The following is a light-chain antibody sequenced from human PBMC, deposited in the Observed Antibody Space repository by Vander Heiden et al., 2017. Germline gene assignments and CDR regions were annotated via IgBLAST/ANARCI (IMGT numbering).Light chain of an antibody. CDR2: DAS. J-gene: IGKJ5*01. CDR1: QDISNY. Sequence: DIQITQSPIPPSAFVVDRVTITCPASQDISNYLNWYQQKPGKAPKLLIYDASNLETGVPSRFSGSGSGTDFTFTISSLQPEDVATYYCQQNYNLPITFGQGTLLEIK. V-gene: IGKV1-33*01. CDR3: QQNYNLPIT.